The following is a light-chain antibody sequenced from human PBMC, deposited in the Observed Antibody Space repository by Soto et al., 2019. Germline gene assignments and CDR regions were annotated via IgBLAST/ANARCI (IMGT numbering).Light chain of an antibody. V-gene: IGKV1-39*01. CDR2: GAL. Sequence: DIQMTQSPSSLSASVGDRVSLTCRASQSIRTYLTWYRQKPGKAPTLLIYGALSLYSGVPSRFSGTGSGTEFTLTLSGLQPEDFASYYCQQSDSRPYTFGQGTKLEIK. CDR3: QQSDSRPYT. J-gene: IGKJ2*01. CDR1: QSIRTY.